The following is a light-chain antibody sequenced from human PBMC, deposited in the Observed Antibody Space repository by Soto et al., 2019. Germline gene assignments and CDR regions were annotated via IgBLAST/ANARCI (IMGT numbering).Light chain of an antibody. CDR2: GES. CDR3: QQYGIASYT. J-gene: IGKJ2*01. V-gene: IGKV3-20*01. CDR1: QRVSISY. Sequence: EIVLTQSPGTRSLSPGERATLSCSARQRVSISYLACYQQKHGQAPRLLIYGESNMATGIPDRFSGSASGTDFTLTISRLEPEDFAVYYCQQYGIASYTFGQGTKLEI.